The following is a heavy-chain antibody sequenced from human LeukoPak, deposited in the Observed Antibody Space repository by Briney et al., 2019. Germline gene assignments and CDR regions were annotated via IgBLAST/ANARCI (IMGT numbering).Heavy chain of an antibody. J-gene: IGHJ4*02. CDR3: AGGRGDGYNWYYFDY. V-gene: IGHV4-59*01. CDR2: IYYSGST. Sequence: PSETLSLTCTVSGGSISSYYWSWIRQPPGKGLEWIGYIYYSGSTNYNPSLKSRVTISVDTSKNQFSLKLSSVTAADTAVYYCAGGRGDGYNWYYFDYWGQGTLVTVSS. D-gene: IGHD5-24*01. CDR1: GGSISSYY.